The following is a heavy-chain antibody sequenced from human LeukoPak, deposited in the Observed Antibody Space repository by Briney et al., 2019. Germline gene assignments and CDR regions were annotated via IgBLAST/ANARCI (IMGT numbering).Heavy chain of an antibody. J-gene: IGHJ4*02. Sequence: SETLSLTCTVSGGSISSPNWWSWVRQPPGKGLEWIGEIYHSGMANYKTSLKSRVTISVDESKNQFSLKLSSVTAADTAVYYCARDLVENSRGHDFWGQGILVIVSS. D-gene: IGHD2-15*01. CDR2: IYHSGMA. V-gene: IGHV4-4*02. CDR3: ARDLVENSRGHDF. CDR1: GGSISSPNW.